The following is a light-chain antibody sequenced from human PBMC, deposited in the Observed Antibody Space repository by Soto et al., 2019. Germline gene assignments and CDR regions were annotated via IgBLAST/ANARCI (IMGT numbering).Light chain of an antibody. CDR1: SSDVGGYNY. J-gene: IGLJ7*01. CDR3: SSYTSSSTL. Sequence: QSALTPPASVSGSPGQSITLSCTGTSSDVGGYNYVSWYQQHPGKAPKLMIYDVSNRPSGVSNRFSGSKSGNTASLTISGLQAEDEADYYCSSYTSSSTLFGGGTQLTVL. CDR2: DVS. V-gene: IGLV2-14*03.